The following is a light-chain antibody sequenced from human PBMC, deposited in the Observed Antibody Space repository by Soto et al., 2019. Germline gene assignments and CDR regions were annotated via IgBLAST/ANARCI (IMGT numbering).Light chain of an antibody. J-gene: IGKJ5*01. CDR3: QKAYSFPIT. Sequence: DIQTTKSPSSVPASLGDIVTITCRASQDIAAYLAWYQHKPGRANELLIHAASSLQSGVPSRFSGSGSGTDFTLTINSLQPEDFATYYCQKAYSFPITFGQGTRLEIK. CDR1: QDIAAY. V-gene: IGKV1-12*01. CDR2: AAS.